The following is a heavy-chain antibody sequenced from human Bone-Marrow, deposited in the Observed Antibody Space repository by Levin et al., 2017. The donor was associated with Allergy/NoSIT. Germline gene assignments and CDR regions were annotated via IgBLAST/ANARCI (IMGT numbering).Heavy chain of an antibody. CDR1: GFTFSSYA. J-gene: IGHJ3*01. V-gene: IGHV3-23*01. D-gene: IGHD3-3*01. CDR3: AKTKSYYDFWSGSPFDAFDV. CDR2: ISGSGDYT. Sequence: PGGSLRLSCAASGFTFSSYAMTWVRQAPGKGLEWVAAISGSGDYTYYANSVKGRFTISRDNSKNTLYLQMSSLRAEDTAVYYCAKTKSYYDFWSGSPFDAFDVWGQGTMVTVSS.